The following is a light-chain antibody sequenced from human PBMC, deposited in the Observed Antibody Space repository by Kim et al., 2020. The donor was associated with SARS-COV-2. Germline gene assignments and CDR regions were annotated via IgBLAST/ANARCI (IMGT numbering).Light chain of an antibody. CDR2: RNN. CDR1: SSNIGSNY. J-gene: IGLJ7*01. CDR3: AAWDASLSGPV. V-gene: IGLV1-47*01. Sequence: GQRVTISCSGSSSNIGSNYVSWYQQLPGTAPKLLIYRNNQRPSGVPDRFSGSKSGTSASLAISGLRSADEADYYCAAWDASLSGPVFGGGTQLTVL.